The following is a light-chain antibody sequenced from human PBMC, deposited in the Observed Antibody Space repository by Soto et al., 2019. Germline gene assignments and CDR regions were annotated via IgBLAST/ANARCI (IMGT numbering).Light chain of an antibody. CDR2: GAF. CDR3: QHYGYPQWT. V-gene: IGKV3-15*01. CDR1: QSVGSS. Sequence: EIVMTQSPATLSVSPGEGATLSCRASQSVGSSLAWYQQKPGQAPRLLIYGAFTRVAGVPARFSGSGSGTEFTLTISSLQSDDFAVYICQHYGYPQWTFGPGTKVEIK. J-gene: IGKJ1*01.